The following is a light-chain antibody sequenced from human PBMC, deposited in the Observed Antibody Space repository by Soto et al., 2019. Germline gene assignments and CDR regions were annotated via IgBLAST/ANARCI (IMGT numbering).Light chain of an antibody. CDR3: LQGSNYPLT. CDR1: QSVRDD. V-gene: IGKV1-6*01. Sequence: ILMTQSPSTLSASVGDRVTITCRASQSVRDDVGWYQQKPGKAPKLLISSASNLPSEVPARFSGSGSGTDFTLTISSLEPEDFAIYYCLQGSNYPLTFGGGTKVEIK. CDR2: SAS. J-gene: IGKJ4*01.